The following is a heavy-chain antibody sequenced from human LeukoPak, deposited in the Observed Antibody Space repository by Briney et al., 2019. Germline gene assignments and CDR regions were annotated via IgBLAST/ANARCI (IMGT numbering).Heavy chain of an antibody. CDR2: ISTSSNTI. D-gene: IGHD3-10*01. CDR1: GFSFSDHN. J-gene: IGHJ3*01. Sequence: LTGGPLRLSCAASGFSFSDHNMHWARQAPGRGLEWVSSISTSSNTIYYADSVKGRFTISRDNAKNSLFLQMNSLRGEDTAVYYCSRDLGLPGVWGQGTVVTVSS. CDR3: SRDLGLPGV. V-gene: IGHV3-48*04.